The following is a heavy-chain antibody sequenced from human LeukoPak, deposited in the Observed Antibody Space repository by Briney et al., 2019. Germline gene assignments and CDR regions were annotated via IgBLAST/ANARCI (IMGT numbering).Heavy chain of an antibody. CDR1: GYTFTNYA. Sequence: SVKVSCKASGYTFTNYAISWVRQAPGQGLEWMGWISADNGNTNYAQNLQGRVTMTIDTSTTTAYMELRSLRFDDTAVCYCARLHSSGWPLDSFDIWGQGTMITVSS. J-gene: IGHJ3*02. CDR3: ARLHSSGWPLDSFDI. V-gene: IGHV1-18*01. CDR2: ISADNGNT. D-gene: IGHD6-19*01.